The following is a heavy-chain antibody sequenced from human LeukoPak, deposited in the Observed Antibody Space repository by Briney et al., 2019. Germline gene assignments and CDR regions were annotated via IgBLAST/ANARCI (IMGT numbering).Heavy chain of an antibody. CDR2: IRTKPYGGTR. V-gene: IGHV3-49*04. J-gene: IGHJ4*02. CDR3: TRGRIGYCSGTSCYLDS. Sequence: PGGSLRLSCTGSGFTFGDHTMNWVRQAPGKGLEWVGFIRTKPYGGTREYAASVAGRFTISRDDSRGIAYLQMNSLKIEDTAVYFCTRGRIGYCSGTSCYLDSWGQGTLVTVSS. CDR1: GFTFGDHT. D-gene: IGHD2-2*01.